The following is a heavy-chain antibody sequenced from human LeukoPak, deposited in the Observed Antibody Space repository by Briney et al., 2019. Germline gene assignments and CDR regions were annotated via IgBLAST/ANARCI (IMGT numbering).Heavy chain of an antibody. Sequence: ASVKVSCKASGYTFTGYYMHWVRQAPGQGLEWMGWINPSSGGTNYAQKFQGRVTMTRDTSISTAYMELSRLRSDDTAVYYCARASVVVPAALYYYYYGMDVWGQGTTVTVSS. CDR2: INPSSGGT. D-gene: IGHD2-2*01. V-gene: IGHV1-2*02. J-gene: IGHJ6*02. CDR1: GYTFTGYY. CDR3: ARASVVVPAALYYYYYGMDV.